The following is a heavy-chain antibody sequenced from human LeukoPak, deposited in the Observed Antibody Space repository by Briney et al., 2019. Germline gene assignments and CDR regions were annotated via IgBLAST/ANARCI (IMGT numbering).Heavy chain of an antibody. Sequence: GGSLRLSCAASGFTFSSYAMSWVRQAPGKGPQSVSVVSGSGGSTYYVDSVEGRFTISRDNSKNTVSLQMNSLRAEDTAVYYCAKAFSGSWPAYYFDYWGQGILVTVSS. D-gene: IGHD6-13*01. J-gene: IGHJ4*02. CDR3: AKAFSGSWPAYYFDY. V-gene: IGHV3-23*01. CDR1: GFTFSSYA. CDR2: VSGSGGST.